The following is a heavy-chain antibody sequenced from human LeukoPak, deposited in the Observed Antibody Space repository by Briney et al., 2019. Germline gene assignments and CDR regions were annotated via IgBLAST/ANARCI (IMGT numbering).Heavy chain of an antibody. J-gene: IGHJ1*01. CDR1: GGSISSYY. Sequence: SETLSLTCTVSGGSISSYYWSWIRQPPGKGLEWIGYIYYSGSTNYNPSLKSRVTISVDTSKNQFSLKLSSVTAADTAVYYCAWSAVAGYFQHWGQGTLVTVSS. D-gene: IGHD6-19*01. V-gene: IGHV4-59*01. CDR3: AWSAVAGYFQH. CDR2: IYYSGST.